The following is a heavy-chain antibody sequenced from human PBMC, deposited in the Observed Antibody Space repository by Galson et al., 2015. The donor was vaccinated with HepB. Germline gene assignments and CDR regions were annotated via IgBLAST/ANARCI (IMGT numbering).Heavy chain of an antibody. CDR2: ISAGGGTT. Sequence: SLRLSCAASAFTFSSYAMSWVRQAPGKGLEWVSAISAGGGTTYYADSVKGRFTISRDNSKNTLYLQMNSLRAEDTAIYYCAKAPTVCGAYCHHDYWGQGTLVTVSS. V-gene: IGHV3-23*01. CDR1: AFTFSSYA. D-gene: IGHD1-26*01. CDR3: AKAPTVCGAYCHHDY. J-gene: IGHJ4*02.